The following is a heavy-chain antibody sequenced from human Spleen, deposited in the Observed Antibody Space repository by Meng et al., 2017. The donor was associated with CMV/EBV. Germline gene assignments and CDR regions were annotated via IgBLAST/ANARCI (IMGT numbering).Heavy chain of an antibody. J-gene: IGHJ5*02. D-gene: IGHD1-26*01. CDR3: ARGAFSGFFDP. CDR1: GGSINSGGYY. CDR2: IYYSGST. V-gene: IGHV4-31*03. Sequence: TCTVSGGSINSGGYYWTWIRQHPGKGLEWIGYIYYSGSTDYNPSLKSRVSMSLDTSKNQFSLKLTSVTAADTALYYCARGAFSGFFDPWGQGTLVTVSS.